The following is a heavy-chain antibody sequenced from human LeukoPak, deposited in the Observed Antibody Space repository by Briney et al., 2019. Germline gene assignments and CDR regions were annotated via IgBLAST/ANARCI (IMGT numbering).Heavy chain of an antibody. D-gene: IGHD3-16*01. V-gene: IGHV4-59*08. Sequence: SESLSLTCTVSGGSISNYYRTWIRQPPGKGLEWIGFIYNSRSTNYNPSLKSRVTISVDTSKNQFSLKLDSVTAADTAVYYCARRNVLTEGEAFDIWGQGTMVTVSS. CDR1: GGSISNYY. CDR2: IYNSRST. CDR3: ARRNVLTEGEAFDI. J-gene: IGHJ3*02.